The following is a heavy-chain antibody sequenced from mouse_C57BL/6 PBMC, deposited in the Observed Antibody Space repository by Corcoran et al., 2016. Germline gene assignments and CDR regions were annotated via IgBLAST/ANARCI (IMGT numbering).Heavy chain of an antibody. D-gene: IGHD2-1*01. V-gene: IGHV3-6*01. CDR2: ISYDGSN. CDR3: ARGGIYYGNSPFDY. J-gene: IGHJ2*01. CDR1: GYSITSGSY. Sequence: DVQLQESGPGLVKPSQSLSLTCSVTGYSITSGSYWNWIRQFPGNKLEWMGYISYDGSNNYNPSLKNRISITRDTSKNQFFLKLNSVTTEDTATYYCARGGIYYGNSPFDYWGQGTTLTVSS.